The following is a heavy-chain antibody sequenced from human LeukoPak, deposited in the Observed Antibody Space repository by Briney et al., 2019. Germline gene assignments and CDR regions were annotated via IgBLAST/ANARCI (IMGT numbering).Heavy chain of an antibody. D-gene: IGHD5-18*01. CDR2: ITGSGRST. CDR3: ANQYSYGLFDY. V-gene: IGHV3-23*01. CDR1: GFTFSSYA. Sequence: GGSLRLSCAASGFTFSSYAMTWVRQAPGKGLDWVSGITGSGRSTYYADSVKGRFTISRDNSKNTLYLQMNSLRVEDAAVYYCANQYSYGLFDYWGQGTLVTVSS. J-gene: IGHJ4*02.